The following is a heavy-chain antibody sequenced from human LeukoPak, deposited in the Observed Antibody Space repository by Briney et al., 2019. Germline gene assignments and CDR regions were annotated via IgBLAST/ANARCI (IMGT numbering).Heavy chain of an antibody. D-gene: IGHD1-26*01. J-gene: IGHJ4*02. CDR1: GFTFDDYA. Sequence: GGSPRLSCAASGFTFDDYAMHWVRQAPGKGLEWVSGISWNSGSIVYADSVKGRFTISRDNAKNSLYLQMNSLRAEDTALYYCAKNSGSYSFYYFDYWGQGTLVTVSS. V-gene: IGHV3-9*01. CDR2: ISWNSGSI. CDR3: AKNSGSYSFYYFDY.